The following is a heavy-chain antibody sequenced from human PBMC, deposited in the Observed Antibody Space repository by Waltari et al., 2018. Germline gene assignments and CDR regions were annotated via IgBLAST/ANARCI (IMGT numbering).Heavy chain of an antibody. J-gene: IGHJ4*02. CDR3: ARRKYSSSWDVHFDY. D-gene: IGHD6-13*01. V-gene: IGHV4-39*01. CDR1: GGSISSSSYY. CDR2: IYYSGST. Sequence: QLQLQESGPGLVKPSETLSLTCTVSGGSISSSSYYWGWIRQPPGKGLEWIGSIYYSGSTYYNPSLKSRVTISVDTSKNQFSLKLSSVTAADTAVYYCARRKYSSSWDVHFDYWGQGTLVTVSS.